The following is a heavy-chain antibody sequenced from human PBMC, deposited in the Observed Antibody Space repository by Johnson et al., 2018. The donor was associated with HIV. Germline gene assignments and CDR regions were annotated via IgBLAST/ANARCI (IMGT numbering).Heavy chain of an antibody. CDR1: GFTFSSYA. CDR3: AVVQLLPDDVFNI. V-gene: IGHV3-30*14. CDR2: ISYDGSNK. Sequence: QMLLVESGGVVVQPGGSLRLSCAASGFTFSSYAMHWVRQAPGKGLEWVAVISYDGSNKYYADSVKGRFTISRDNAKNTLYLQMDSLGAEDSAVYYCAVVQLLPDDVFNIWGQGTMVTVSS. D-gene: IGHD2-2*01. J-gene: IGHJ3*02.